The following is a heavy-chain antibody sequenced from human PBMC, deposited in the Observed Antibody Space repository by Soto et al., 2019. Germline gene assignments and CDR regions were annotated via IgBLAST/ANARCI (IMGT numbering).Heavy chain of an antibody. Sequence: SETMSLTYTVSGCSRISRCYSWRWIRPTPGKGLEWIGYIYHSGSTYYNPSLKSRVTISVDRSKNQFSLKLSSVTAADTAVYYCARSGVAGYYSNYFDYWGQGTLVTVSS. CDR2: IYHSGST. CDR3: ARSGVAGYYSNYFDY. J-gene: IGHJ4*02. V-gene: IGHV4-30-2*01. D-gene: IGHD3-22*01. CDR1: GCSRISRCYS.